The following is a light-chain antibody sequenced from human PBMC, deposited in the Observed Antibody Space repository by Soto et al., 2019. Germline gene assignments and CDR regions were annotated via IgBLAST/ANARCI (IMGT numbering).Light chain of an antibody. V-gene: IGKV1-5*03. CDR1: ESISSW. CDR2: KAS. Sequence: DIQMTQSPSPLSASVGDRIIITCRASESISSWLAWYQQKPGKAPKLLIYKASTLESGVPSRFSASGSGTEFTLTISSLQPDDSATYFCHQYSASHTFGGGTKVEIK. CDR3: HQYSASHT. J-gene: IGKJ4*01.